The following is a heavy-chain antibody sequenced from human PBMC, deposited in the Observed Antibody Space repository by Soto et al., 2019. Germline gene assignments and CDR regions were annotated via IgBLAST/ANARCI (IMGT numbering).Heavy chain of an antibody. CDR2: ISSSSSYI. Sequence: EVELVESGGGLVKPGGSLRLSCAASGFTFSTYSMNWVRQAPGMGLEWVSSISSSSSYINYADSVKGRFTISRDNAKNSLYREMNSLRAEDTAVYYCARDLSGYDFGVNYWGQGTLVTVSS. J-gene: IGHJ4*02. CDR3: ARDLSGYDFGVNY. V-gene: IGHV3-21*01. D-gene: IGHD5-12*01. CDR1: GFTFSTYS.